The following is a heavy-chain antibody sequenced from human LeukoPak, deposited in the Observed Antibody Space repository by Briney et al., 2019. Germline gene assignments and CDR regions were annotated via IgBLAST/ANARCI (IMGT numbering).Heavy chain of an antibody. CDR1: GGSFSGYY. Sequence: PSETLSLTCAVYGGSFSGYYWSWIRQPPGKGLEWIGEINHSGSTNYNPSLKSRVTMSVDTSKNQFSLKLSSVTAADTAVYYCARELSSGYKYYFDYWGQGTLVTVSS. CDR2: INHSGST. V-gene: IGHV4-34*01. D-gene: IGHD3-22*01. CDR3: ARELSSGYKYYFDY. J-gene: IGHJ4*02.